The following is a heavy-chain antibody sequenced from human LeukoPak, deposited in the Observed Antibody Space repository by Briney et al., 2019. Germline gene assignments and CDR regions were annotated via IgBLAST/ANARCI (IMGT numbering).Heavy chain of an antibody. Sequence: PGGSLRLSCAASAFTFSSYSMNWVRQAPGKGLEWVANIKQDGSEKYFVDSVKGRFTISRDNTKNSLYLQMNSLRVEDTAVYYCARVGYCSTTSCYWRAFDYWGQGTLVTVSS. CDR3: ARVGYCSTTSCYWRAFDY. V-gene: IGHV3-7*01. CDR1: AFTFSSYS. D-gene: IGHD2-2*01. CDR2: IKQDGSEK. J-gene: IGHJ4*02.